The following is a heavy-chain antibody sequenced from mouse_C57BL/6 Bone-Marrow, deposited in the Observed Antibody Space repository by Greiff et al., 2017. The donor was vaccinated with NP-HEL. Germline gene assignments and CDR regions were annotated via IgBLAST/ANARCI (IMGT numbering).Heavy chain of an antibody. CDR3: TRYYGSWYFDV. CDR2: IDPETGGT. V-gene: IGHV1-15*01. CDR1: GYTFTDYE. D-gene: IGHD1-1*01. J-gene: IGHJ1*03. Sequence: LVESGAELVRPGASVTLSCKASGYTFTDYEMHWVKQTPVHGLEWIGAIDPETGGTAYNQKFKGKAILTADKSSSTAYMELRSLTSEDSAVYYCTRYYGSWYFDVWGTGTTVTVSS.